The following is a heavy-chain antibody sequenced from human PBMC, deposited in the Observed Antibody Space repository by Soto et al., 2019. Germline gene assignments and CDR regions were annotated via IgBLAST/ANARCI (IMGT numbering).Heavy chain of an antibody. V-gene: IGHV1-3*01. CDR3: AREVDPYYYDSSGYIEVFDI. CDR2: INAGNGNT. D-gene: IGHD3-22*01. J-gene: IGHJ3*02. CDR1: GYTFTSYA. Sequence: TSVKVSCKASGYTFTSYAMHWVRQAPGQRLEWMGWINAGNGNTKYSQKFQGRVTITRDTSASTAYMELSSLRSEDTAVYYCAREVDPYYYDSSGYIEVFDIWGQGTMVTVSS.